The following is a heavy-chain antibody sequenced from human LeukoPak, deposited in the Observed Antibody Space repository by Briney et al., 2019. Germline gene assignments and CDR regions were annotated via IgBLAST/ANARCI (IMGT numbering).Heavy chain of an antibody. CDR2: ISYDGSNK. J-gene: IGHJ4*02. Sequence: GGSLRLSCAASGFTFSSYAMHWVRQAPGKGLEWVAVISYDGSNKYYADSVKGRFTISRDNSKNTLYLQMNSLRAEDTAVYYCARADYGSGSYWFYYWGQGTLVTVSS. D-gene: IGHD3-10*01. CDR3: ARADYGSGSYWFYY. CDR1: GFTFSSYA. V-gene: IGHV3-30-3*01.